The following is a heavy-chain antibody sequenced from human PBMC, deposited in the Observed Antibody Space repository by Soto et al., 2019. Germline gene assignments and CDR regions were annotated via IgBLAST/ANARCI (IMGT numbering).Heavy chain of an antibody. CDR1: NYSISSGYH. Sequence: TXGTLSLTCIVSNYSISSGYHWCWIRQPPGKGLEGIGTIYQSGNTYQNPSLKSRVILSIDTSKNQFSLNLRNVTAADTAVYYCVRGKVNFDFWGTGILVTVSS. V-gene: IGHV4-38-2*02. CDR3: VRGKVNFDF. CDR2: IYQSGNT. J-gene: IGHJ4*02.